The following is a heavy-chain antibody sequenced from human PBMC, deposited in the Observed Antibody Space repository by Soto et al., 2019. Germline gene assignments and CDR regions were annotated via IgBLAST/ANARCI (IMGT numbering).Heavy chain of an antibody. D-gene: IGHD3-9*01. V-gene: IGHV4-34*01. J-gene: IGHJ6*03. CDR1: GGSFSGYY. Sequence: QVQLQQWGAGLLKPSETLSLTCAVYGGSFSGYYWSWIRQPPGKGLEWIGEINHSGSTNYNPSLKSRVNISVDTSKNQFSLKLSSVTAADTAVYYCARGLTDDILTGYYLYYYYYMDVWGKGTTVTVSS. CDR2: INHSGST. CDR3: ARGLTDDILTGYYLYYYYYMDV.